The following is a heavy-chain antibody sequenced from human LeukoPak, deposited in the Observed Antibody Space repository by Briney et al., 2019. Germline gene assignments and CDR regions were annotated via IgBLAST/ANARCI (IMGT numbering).Heavy chain of an antibody. CDR3: AKGHYGSGSFDPVYFDY. D-gene: IGHD3-10*01. V-gene: IGHV3-30*02. J-gene: IGHJ4*02. CDR1: GFNFSDFG. CDR2: IRYDGTKT. Sequence: PGGSLRLSCEASGFNFSDFGMQWVRQAPGKGLEWVTFIRYDGTKTYYADSVKGRFIISRDSSKSTLYLQLNSLRTEDTAIYYCAKGHYGSGSFDPVYFDYWGQGTLVSVSS.